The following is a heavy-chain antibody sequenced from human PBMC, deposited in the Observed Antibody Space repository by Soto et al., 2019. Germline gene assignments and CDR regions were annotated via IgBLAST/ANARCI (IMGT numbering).Heavy chain of an antibody. CDR1: GGTFSSYA. V-gene: IGHV1-69*13. Sequence: SVKVSCKASGGTFSSYAISWVRQAPGQGLEWMGGIIPIFGTANYAQKFQGRVTITADESTSTAYMELSSLRSEDTAVYYCAISLYCGGECFPSGMDVWGQGTTVTVSS. CDR2: IIPIFGTA. CDR3: AISLYCGGECFPSGMDV. J-gene: IGHJ6*02. D-gene: IGHD2-21*01.